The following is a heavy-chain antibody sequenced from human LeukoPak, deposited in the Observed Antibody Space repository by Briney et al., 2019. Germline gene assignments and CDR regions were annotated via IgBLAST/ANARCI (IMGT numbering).Heavy chain of an antibody. Sequence: SETLSLTCAVSGGSISSGGYSWSWLRQPPGKGLEWIGYIYHSGSTYYNPSLKSRVTISVDRSKNQFSLKLSSVTAADTAVYYCARDKGYCSGGSCYSGYYYYYGMDVWGQGTTVTVSS. V-gene: IGHV4-30-2*01. D-gene: IGHD2-15*01. CDR2: IYHSGST. J-gene: IGHJ6*02. CDR1: GGSISSGGYS. CDR3: ARDKGYCSGGSCYSGYYYYYGMDV.